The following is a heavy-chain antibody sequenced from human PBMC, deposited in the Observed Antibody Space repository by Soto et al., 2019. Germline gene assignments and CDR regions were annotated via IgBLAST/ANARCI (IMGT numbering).Heavy chain of an antibody. CDR1: GYTFTSYP. CDR2: INAGNGNT. J-gene: IGHJ4*02. V-gene: IGHV1-3*01. Sequence: QVQLVQSGAEVKKPGASVKVSCKASGYTFTSYPMQWVRQAPGQRLEWMGWINAGNGNTKYSQKFQGRVTITRDTSASTAYMELSSLRSEDTAVYYCARGPGGPDGPGDYWGQGTLVTVSS. D-gene: IGHD2-15*01. CDR3: ARGPGGPDGPGDY.